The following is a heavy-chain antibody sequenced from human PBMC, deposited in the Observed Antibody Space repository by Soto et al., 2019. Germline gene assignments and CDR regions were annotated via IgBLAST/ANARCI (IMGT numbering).Heavy chain of an antibody. V-gene: IGHV1-58*01. CDR3: AAGPPAIKWAMDV. CDR2: IVVGSGNT. D-gene: IGHD2-2*02. J-gene: IGHJ6*02. CDR1: GFTFTTSA. Sequence: SVKVSCKASGFTFTTSALQWVRLARGQRLEWIGWIVVGSGNTNYAQKFHERVTITRNMSTSTAYMELSSLRSEDTAVYYCAAGPPAIKWAMDVWGQGTTVTVSS.